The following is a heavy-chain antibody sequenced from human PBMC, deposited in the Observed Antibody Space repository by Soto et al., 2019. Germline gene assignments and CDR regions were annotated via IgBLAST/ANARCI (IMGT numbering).Heavy chain of an antibody. J-gene: IGHJ6*02. CDR1: GGSISSYY. CDR3: ARDHQGSGYDLYYYYGMDV. CDR2: IYYSGST. V-gene: IGHV4-59*01. Sequence: PSETLSLTCTVSGGSISSYYWSWIRQPPGKGLEWIGYIYYSGSTNYNPSLKSRVTISVDTSKNQFSLKLTSVTAADTAVYYCARDHQGSGYDLYYYYGMDVWGQGTTVTVSS. D-gene: IGHD5-12*01.